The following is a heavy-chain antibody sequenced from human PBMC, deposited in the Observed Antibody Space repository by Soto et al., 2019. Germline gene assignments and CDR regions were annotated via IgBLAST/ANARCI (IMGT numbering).Heavy chain of an antibody. Sequence: QVQLQESGPGLVKPSGTLSLTCAVSGGSISSSNWWSWVRQPPGKGLEWIGEIYHSGSTNYNPSLRSRVTISVDKSKNQFSLKLSSVTAADTAVYYCARGGAAAGTFWSHGFDPWGQGTLVTVSS. V-gene: IGHV4-4*02. CDR2: IYHSGST. D-gene: IGHD6-13*01. CDR3: ARGGAAAGTFWSHGFDP. J-gene: IGHJ5*02. CDR1: GGSISSSNW.